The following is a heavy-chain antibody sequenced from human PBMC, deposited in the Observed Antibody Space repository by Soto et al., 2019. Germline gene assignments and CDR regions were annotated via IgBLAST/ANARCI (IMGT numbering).Heavy chain of an antibody. V-gene: IGHV1-18*04. CDR2: ISVYNGNT. CDR1: GYTFTSYG. J-gene: IGHJ6*02. D-gene: IGHD3-3*01. Sequence: QLVQSGAEVKKPGASVKVSCKASGYTFTSYGVTWVRQAPGQGLEWMGWISVYNGNTNYAQKLQVRVTMTTDTSTNTAYMELRSLRSDDTAVYYCARAGHAYDFWSGYYGMDVWGQGTTVTVSS. CDR3: ARAGHAYDFWSGYYGMDV.